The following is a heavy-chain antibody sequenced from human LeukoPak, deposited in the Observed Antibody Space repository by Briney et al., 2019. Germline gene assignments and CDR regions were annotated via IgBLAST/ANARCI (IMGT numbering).Heavy chain of an antibody. Sequence: PGGSLRLSCAASGFTFSSYEMHWVRQAPGKGLEWVSYISFSGSTTFYADSVKGRFTISRDNAENSLYLQMKSLTAEDTAIYYCARVVYCSGGNCHDYFGYWGQGTLVTVSS. CDR2: ISFSGSTT. CDR1: GFTFSSYE. V-gene: IGHV3-48*03. CDR3: ARVVYCSGGNCHDYFGY. J-gene: IGHJ4*02. D-gene: IGHD2-15*01.